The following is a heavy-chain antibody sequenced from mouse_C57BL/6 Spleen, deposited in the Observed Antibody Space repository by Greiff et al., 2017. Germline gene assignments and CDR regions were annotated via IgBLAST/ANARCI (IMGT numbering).Heavy chain of an antibody. D-gene: IGHD2-4*01. J-gene: IGHJ4*01. CDR1: GYTFTDYY. CDR3: ARSGYYDYYYYAMDY. Sequence: VQLQESGPELVKPGASVKISCKASGYTFTDYYINWLKQRPGQGLKWIGWIFPGSGSTYYNEKFKGKATLTVDKSSSTAYMLLSSLTSEDSAVYFCARSGYYDYYYYAMDYWGQGTSVTVSS. V-gene: IGHV1-75*01. CDR2: IFPGSGST.